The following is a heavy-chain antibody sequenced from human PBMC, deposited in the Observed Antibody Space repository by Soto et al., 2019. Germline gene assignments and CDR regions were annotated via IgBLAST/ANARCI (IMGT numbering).Heavy chain of an antibody. CDR1: GGSISSSSYY. Sequence: PSETLSLTCTVSGGSISSSSYYWGWIRQPPGKGLEWIGSIYYSGSTYYNPSLKSRVTIAVDTSKNQFSLKLSSVTAADTAVYYCARAQATIVVMGLWGQGTLVTVSS. CDR2: IYYSGST. J-gene: IGHJ4*02. D-gene: IGHD2-15*01. V-gene: IGHV4-39*01. CDR3: ARAQATIVVMGL.